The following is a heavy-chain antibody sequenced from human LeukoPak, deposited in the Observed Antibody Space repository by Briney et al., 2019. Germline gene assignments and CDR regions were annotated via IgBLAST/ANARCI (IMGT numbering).Heavy chain of an antibody. CDR2: ISAYNGNT. CDR1: GYTFTSYD. V-gene: IGHV1-18*01. D-gene: IGHD1-26*01. CDR3: ARPIVGAAYDAFDI. J-gene: IGHJ3*02. Sequence: ASVKVSCKASGYTFTSYDINWVRQAPGQGLEWMGWISAYNGNTNYAQKLQGRITMTTDTSTSTAYMELRSLRSDDTAVYYCARPIVGAAYDAFDIWGQGTMVTVSS.